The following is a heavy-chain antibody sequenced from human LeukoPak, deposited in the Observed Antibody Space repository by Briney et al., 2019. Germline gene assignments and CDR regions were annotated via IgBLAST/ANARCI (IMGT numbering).Heavy chain of an antibody. CDR1: GGSFSGYY. J-gene: IGHJ4*02. D-gene: IGHD2-8*01. V-gene: IGHV4-34*01. Sequence: SETLSLTCAVYGGSFSGYYWSWIRQPPGKGLEWIGEINHSGSTNYNPSLKSRVTISVGTSKNQFSLKLSSVTAADTAVYYCARGGDCTNGVCSPFDYWGQGTLVTVSS. CDR2: INHSGST. CDR3: ARGGDCTNGVCSPFDY.